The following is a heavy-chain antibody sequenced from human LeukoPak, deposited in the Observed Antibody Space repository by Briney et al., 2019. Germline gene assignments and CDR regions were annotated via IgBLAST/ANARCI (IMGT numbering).Heavy chain of an antibody. CDR1: GFTFDDYG. CDR2: INWNGGST. D-gene: IGHD3-10*01. CDR3: ARGPPYYYGSGSSLRGAFDI. V-gene: IGHV3-20*04. J-gene: IGHJ3*02. Sequence: GGSLRLSCAASGFTFDDYGMSWVRQAPGKGLEWVSGINWNGGSTGYADSVKGRFTISSDNAKNSLYLQMNSLRAEDTALYYCARGPPYYYGSGSSLRGAFDIWGQGTMVTVSS.